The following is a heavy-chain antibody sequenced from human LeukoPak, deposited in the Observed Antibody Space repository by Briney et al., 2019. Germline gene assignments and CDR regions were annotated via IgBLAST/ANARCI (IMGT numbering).Heavy chain of an antibody. D-gene: IGHD6-19*01. CDR1: GGSISSLNL. CDR2: MYLGGTT. J-gene: IGHJ4*02. V-gene: IGHV4-4*02. CDR3: AGLEGRYSTDWFYFFDY. Sequence: SGTLSLTCIVSGGSISSLNLWSWLRQPPGKGLEWIGEMYLGGTTDFNPSLKSRVTILIDKSKNQLSLQLTSVTAADTAVYYCAGLEGRYSTDWFYFFDYWGQGALVTVSS.